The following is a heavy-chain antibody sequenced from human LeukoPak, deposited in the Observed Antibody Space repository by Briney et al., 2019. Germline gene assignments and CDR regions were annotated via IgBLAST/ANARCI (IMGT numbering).Heavy chain of an antibody. CDR1: GGSISSYY. V-gene: IGHV4-4*07. CDR3: ARGIPLRFGDYPCFDY. J-gene: IGHJ4*02. D-gene: IGHD3-10*01. CDR2: IYTSGST. Sequence: SETLSLTCTVSGGSISSYYRSWIRQPAGKGLEWIGRIYTSGSTNYNPSLKSRVTMSVDTSKNQFSLKLSSVTAADTAVYYCARGIPLRFGDYPCFDYWGQGTLVTVSS.